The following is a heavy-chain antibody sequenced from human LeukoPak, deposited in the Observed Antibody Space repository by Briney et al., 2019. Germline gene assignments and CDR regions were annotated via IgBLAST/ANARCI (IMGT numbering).Heavy chain of an antibody. CDR1: GGSISSSSYY. CDR2: IYYSGST. CDR3: ATSPGIAAAGTS. V-gene: IGHV4-39*01. D-gene: IGHD6-13*01. Sequence: SETLSLTCTVSGGSISSSSYYWGWIRQPPGKGLEWIGSIYYSGSTYYNPSLKSRVTISVDTSKNQFSLKLSSVTAADTAVYYCATSPGIAAAGTSWGQGTLVTVSS. J-gene: IGHJ5*02.